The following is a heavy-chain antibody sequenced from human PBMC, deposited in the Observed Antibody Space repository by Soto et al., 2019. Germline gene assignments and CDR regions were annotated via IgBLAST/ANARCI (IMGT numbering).Heavy chain of an antibody. V-gene: IGHV6-1*01. Sequence: QVQLQQSGPGLVRPSQTLSLTCTISGDGVSNNNAAWNWIRQSPSRGLEWLGRTYYRSKWYNDYAGSVKSRITINTDTSKNQFSLQLNSVTTEDTAVYYCARAHIAVPCTWYFDYWGQGTLVTVSS. CDR1: GDGVSNNNAA. CDR3: ARAHIAVPCTWYFDY. D-gene: IGHD6-19*01. J-gene: IGHJ4*02. CDR2: TYYRSKWYN.